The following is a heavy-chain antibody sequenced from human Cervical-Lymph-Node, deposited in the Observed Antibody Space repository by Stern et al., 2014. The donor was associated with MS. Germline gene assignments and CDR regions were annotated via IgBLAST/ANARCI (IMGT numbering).Heavy chain of an antibody. D-gene: IGHD3-22*01. CDR3: ARDRYHYDSLDALGAFDV. CDR1: GFIFSDYY. Sequence: VQLVESGGGLVKPGGSLRLSCDTSGFIFSDYYMSWIRQAPGKGLEWLSYIRGYSDTIYYADSVKGRFTISRDNAKNSVYLQMNSLRAEDTAVYFCARDRYHYDSLDALGAFDVWGQGTMVTVS. V-gene: IGHV3-11*01. CDR2: IRGYSDTI. J-gene: IGHJ3*01.